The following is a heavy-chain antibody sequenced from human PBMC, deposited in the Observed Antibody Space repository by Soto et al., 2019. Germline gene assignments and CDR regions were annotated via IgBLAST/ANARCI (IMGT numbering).Heavy chain of an antibody. D-gene: IGHD3-22*01. CDR2: IYYSGST. V-gene: IGHV4-59*01. CDR1: GGSISSYY. CDR3: AGLVINWSDP. J-gene: IGHJ5*02. Sequence: QVQLQESGPGLVKPSETLSLTCTVSGGSISSYYWSWIRQPPGKGLEWIGYIYYSGSTNYNPSLKRRVPISVATAKNHFSLKLSSVTAADTAVYYCAGLVINWSDPWGQGPLVPVSS.